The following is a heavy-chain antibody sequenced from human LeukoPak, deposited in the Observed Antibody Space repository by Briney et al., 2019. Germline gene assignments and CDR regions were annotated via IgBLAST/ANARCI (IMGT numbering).Heavy chain of an antibody. V-gene: IGHV3-7*03. D-gene: IGHD6-19*01. CDR2: IKQDGSEK. Sequence: GGSLRLSCAASGFTFGNHWMIWVRQAPGKGLEWVANIKQDGSEKYYVDSVKGRFTISRDNAKNSLYLQMNSLRAEDTAVYYCAASTRHSIAVAGDDAFDIWGQGTVVTVSS. CDR1: GFTFGNHW. CDR3: AASTRHSIAVAGDDAFDI. J-gene: IGHJ3*02.